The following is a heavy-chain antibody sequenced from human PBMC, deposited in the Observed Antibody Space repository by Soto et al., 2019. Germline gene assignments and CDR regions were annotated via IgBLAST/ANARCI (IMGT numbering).Heavy chain of an antibody. Sequence: VASVKVSCKASGYTFTRYGISWVRQAPGQGLEWMGWISGYNGDANYAQRFQGRVSMTIDTSTTTAYMELRTLTPDDTAVYYCAKIGQPPYYYYGLDVWGKGTTVTVYS. CDR3: AKIGQPPYYYYGLDV. CDR1: GYTFTRYG. V-gene: IGHV1-18*01. CDR2: ISGYNGDA. J-gene: IGHJ6*04.